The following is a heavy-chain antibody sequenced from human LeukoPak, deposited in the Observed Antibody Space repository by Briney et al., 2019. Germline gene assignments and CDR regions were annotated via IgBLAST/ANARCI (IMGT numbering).Heavy chain of an antibody. Sequence: SETLSLTCTVSGGSISSGGYYWSWIRQPPGKGLEWIGYIYHSGSTYYNPSLKSQVTISVDRSKNQFSLKLSSVTAADTAVYYCARDRGCSSTSCSSFDPWGQGTLVTVSS. J-gene: IGHJ5*02. D-gene: IGHD2-2*01. CDR1: GGSISSGGYY. V-gene: IGHV4-30-2*01. CDR3: ARDRGCSSTSCSSFDP. CDR2: IYHSGST.